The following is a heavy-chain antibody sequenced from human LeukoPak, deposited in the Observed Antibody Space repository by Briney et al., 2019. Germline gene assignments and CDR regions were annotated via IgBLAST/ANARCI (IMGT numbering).Heavy chain of an antibody. CDR3: ARDNLRFWSGYYPLDY. CDR1: GFTFSSYE. CDR2: ISSSGSTI. Sequence: GGSLRLSCAASGFTFSSYEMNWVRQAPGKGLEWVSYISSSGSTIYYADSVKGRFTISRDNAKNSLYLQMNSLRAEDTALYYCARDNLRFWSGYYPLDYWGQGILVTVSS. V-gene: IGHV3-48*03. J-gene: IGHJ4*02. D-gene: IGHD3-3*01.